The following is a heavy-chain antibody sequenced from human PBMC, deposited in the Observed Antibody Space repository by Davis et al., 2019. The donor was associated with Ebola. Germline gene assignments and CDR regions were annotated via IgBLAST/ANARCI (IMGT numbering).Heavy chain of an antibody. J-gene: IGHJ4*02. V-gene: IGHV4-59*08. Sequence: MPSETLSLTCTVPGGSISSYHWSWIPQLPEKGLEWIGCIYYSGSTNYNPTLKSRVTITVDTSKNPFSLKLSSVTAADTAVFYCARHYSYSYGPYFDYWGQGTLVTVSS. D-gene: IGHD5-18*01. CDR3: ARHYSYSYGPYFDY. CDR1: GGSISSYH. CDR2: IYYSGST.